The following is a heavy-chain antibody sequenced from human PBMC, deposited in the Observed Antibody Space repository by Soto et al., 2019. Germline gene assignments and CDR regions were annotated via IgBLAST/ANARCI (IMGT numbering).Heavy chain of an antibody. CDR1: GFTFTRYS. D-gene: IGHD6-6*01. CDR2: ISSTTNYI. V-gene: IGHV3-21*06. J-gene: IGHJ4*02. CDR3: ARESEDASSNFDY. Sequence: GGSLRLSCAASGFTFTRYSMNWVRQAPGKGLEWVSYISSTTNYIYYGDSMKGRFTISRDNAKNSLYLEMNSLRAEDTAVYYRARESEDASSNFDYWGQGTLVPVSS.